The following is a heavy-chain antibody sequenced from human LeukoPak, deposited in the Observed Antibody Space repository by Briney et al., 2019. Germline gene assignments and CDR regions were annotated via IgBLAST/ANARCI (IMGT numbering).Heavy chain of an antibody. CDR3: ARQSHVDTSMVF. Sequence: PSETLSLTCAVYGGSFSGYYWSWVRQPPGKGLEWIGEINHSGTTNYNPSLKSRVTISVDTSKSQFSLKLSSVTAADTAVYYCARQSHVDTSMVFWGQGTLVTVSS. CDR1: GGSFSGYY. V-gene: IGHV4-34*01. D-gene: IGHD5-18*01. CDR2: INHSGTT. J-gene: IGHJ4*02.